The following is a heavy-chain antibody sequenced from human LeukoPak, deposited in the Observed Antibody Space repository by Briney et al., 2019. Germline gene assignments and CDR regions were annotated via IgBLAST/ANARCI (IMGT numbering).Heavy chain of an antibody. D-gene: IGHD5-18*01. Sequence: GGSLRLSCAASGFTVSSNYMSWVRQAPGKGLEWVSVIYSGGSTYYADSVKGRFTISRDNSKNTLYLQMNSLRADDTAVYYCASGKATAMAQGYWSQGTLVTVSS. V-gene: IGHV3-53*01. J-gene: IGHJ4*02. CDR3: ASGKATAMAQGY. CDR1: GFTVSSNY. CDR2: IYSGGST.